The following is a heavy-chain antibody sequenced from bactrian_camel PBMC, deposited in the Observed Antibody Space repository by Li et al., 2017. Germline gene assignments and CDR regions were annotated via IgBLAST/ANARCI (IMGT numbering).Heavy chain of an antibody. D-gene: IGHD1*01. Sequence: HVQLVESGGGLVEPGGSLRLSCAASGLIYSSYYMTWVRQAAGKGLEWVSSITSAGRNTYYADSVKGRFTISRERNTLYLQMNSLKPEDTGMYYCAADSIRCRGEFLDWEDYDVWGRGTQVTV. CDR1: GLIYSSYY. V-gene: IGHV3-2*01. CDR2: ITSAGRNT. J-gene: IGHJ4*01. CDR3: AADSIRCRGEFLDWEDYDV.